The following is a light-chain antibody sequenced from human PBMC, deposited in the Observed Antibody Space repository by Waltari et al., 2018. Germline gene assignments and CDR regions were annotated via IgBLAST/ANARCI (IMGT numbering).Light chain of an antibody. CDR2: WAS. V-gene: IGKV4-1*01. CDR1: QSVLYSSNNKNY. CDR3: QQYYSTLYT. Sequence: DIVMTLSPDSLAVSLGERATFNCKSSQSVLYSSNNKNYLAWYQQKPGQRPKLLIYWASTRESGVPDRFSGSGSGTDFTLTISSLQAEDVAVYYCQQYYSTLYTFGQGTKLEIK. J-gene: IGKJ2*01.